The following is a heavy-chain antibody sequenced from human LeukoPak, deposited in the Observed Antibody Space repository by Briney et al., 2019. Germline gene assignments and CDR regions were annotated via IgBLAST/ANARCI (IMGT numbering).Heavy chain of an antibody. D-gene: IGHD6-13*01. V-gene: IGHV3-23*01. J-gene: IGHJ4*02. CDR1: GFSFSSHT. CDR3: ARDGDGSSRTWYGCRGSFDY. CDR2: TSSTGGTT. Sequence: PAGSLRLSCAASGFSFSSHTMSWVRQAPGKGLEWVSSTSSTGGTTHYADSVKGRFTMSRENSKNTLYLQMSSLRADDTAVYYCARDGDGSSRTWYGCRGSFDYWGQGALVTVSS.